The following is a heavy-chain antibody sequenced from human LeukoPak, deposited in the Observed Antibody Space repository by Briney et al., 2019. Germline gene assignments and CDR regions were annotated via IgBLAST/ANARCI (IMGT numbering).Heavy chain of an antibody. V-gene: IGHV4-4*07. CDR3: ARFGSSTTYYYYMDV. J-gene: IGHJ6*03. CDR2: IYTSGST. Sequence: SETLSLTCTVSGGSISSYYWSWIRQPAGKGLEWIGRIYTSGSTNHNPSLKSRVTMSVDTSKNQFSLKLSSVTAADTAVYYCARFGSSTTYYYYMDVWGKGTTVTVSS. D-gene: IGHD2-2*01. CDR1: GGSISSYY.